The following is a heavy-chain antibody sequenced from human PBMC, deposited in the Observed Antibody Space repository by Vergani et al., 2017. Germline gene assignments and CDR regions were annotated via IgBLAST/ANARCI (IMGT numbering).Heavy chain of an antibody. CDR2: VSFDGSRK. J-gene: IGHJ5*02. CDR1: GFTFSSYG. Sequence: QVQLVESGGGVVKPGRSLRLSCAASGFTFSSYGTHWVRQAPGKGLEWVALVSFDGSRKYYADSVKGRFTLYRDNSRNTLYLQMNSLRAEDTAVYYCAKDAPDPWGQGTLVTVSS. CDR3: AKDAPDP. V-gene: IGHV3-30*18.